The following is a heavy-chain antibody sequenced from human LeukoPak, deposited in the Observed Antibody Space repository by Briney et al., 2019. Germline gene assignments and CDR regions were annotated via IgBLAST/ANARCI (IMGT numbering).Heavy chain of an antibody. CDR1: GFTFSSYG. Sequence: GGSLRLSCAASGFTFSSYGMSWVRQAPGKGLEWVSAISSSGRSIYYADSVRGRFTISRDNAKKSLYLQMNSLRAEDTAVYYCARDETDYSYLYWGQGTLVTVSS. V-gene: IGHV3-21*01. CDR3: ARDETDYSYLY. J-gene: IGHJ4*02. CDR2: ISSSGRSI. D-gene: IGHD1-26*01.